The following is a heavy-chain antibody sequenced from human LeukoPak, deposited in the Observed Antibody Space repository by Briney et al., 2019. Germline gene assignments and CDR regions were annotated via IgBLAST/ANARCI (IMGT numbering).Heavy chain of an antibody. CDR3: ASNYGDYNGGDY. J-gene: IGHJ4*02. V-gene: IGHV4-38-2*02. CDR2: IYHSGST. CDR1: GYSISSGYY. Sequence: PSETLSLTCTVSGYSISSGYYWGWIRQPPGKGLEWIGSIYHSGSTYYNPSLKSRVTISVDTSKNQFSLKLSSVTAADTAVYYCASNYGDYNGGDYWGQGTLVTVSS. D-gene: IGHD4-17*01.